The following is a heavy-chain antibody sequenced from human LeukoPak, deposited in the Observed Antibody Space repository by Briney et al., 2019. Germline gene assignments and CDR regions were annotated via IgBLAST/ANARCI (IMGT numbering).Heavy chain of an antibody. CDR1: GYTLTELS. CDR3: ATGYGSGEHYYYMDV. CDR2: FDPEDGET. Sequence: ASVKVSCKVSGYTLTELSMHWVRQAPGKGLEWMGGFDPEDGETIYAQKFQGRVTMTEDTSTDTAYMELSSLRSEDTAVYYCATGYGSGEHYYYMDVWGKGTTVTVSS. V-gene: IGHV1-24*01. D-gene: IGHD2-15*01. J-gene: IGHJ6*03.